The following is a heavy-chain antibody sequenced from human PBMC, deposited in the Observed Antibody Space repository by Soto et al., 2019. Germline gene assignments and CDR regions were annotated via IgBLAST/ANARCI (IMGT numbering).Heavy chain of an antibody. CDR1: GFTFSSYG. CDR2: ISYDGSNK. CDR3: AKDDYYGSGSYVADYYYGMDV. Sequence: QVQLVESGGGVVQPGRSLRLSCAASGFTFSSYGMHWVRQAPGKGLEWVAVISYDGSNKYYADSVKGRFTISRDNSKNTLYLQMNSLRAEDTAVYYCAKDDYYGSGSYVADYYYGMDVWGQGTTVTVSS. J-gene: IGHJ6*02. V-gene: IGHV3-30*18. D-gene: IGHD3-10*01.